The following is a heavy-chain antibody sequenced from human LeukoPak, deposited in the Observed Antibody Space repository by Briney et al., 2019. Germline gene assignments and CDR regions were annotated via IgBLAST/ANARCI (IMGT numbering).Heavy chain of an antibody. CDR1: GFTFSSFA. J-gene: IGHJ4*02. CDR3: ARRYCRGGSCFGFALDY. CDR2: VGIDGGSV. D-gene: IGHD2-15*01. Sequence: PGGSLRLSCVASGFTFSSFAMSWVRQAPGKGLEWVSRVGIDGGSVYYADSVKGRFTASRDNSRNTLYLQMNSLRAEDTAVYYCARRYCRGGSCFGFALDYWGLGNLVAVSS. V-gene: IGHV3-23*01.